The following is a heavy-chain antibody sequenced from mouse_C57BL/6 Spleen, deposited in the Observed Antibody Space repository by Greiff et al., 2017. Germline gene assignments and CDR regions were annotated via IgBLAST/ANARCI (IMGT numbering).Heavy chain of an antibody. CDR3: ASPCYGSSYWYFDV. J-gene: IGHJ1*03. V-gene: IGHV1-82*01. D-gene: IGHD1-1*01. Sequence: VHLVESGPELVKPGASVKISCKASGYAFSSSWMNWVKQRPGKGLEWIGRIYPGDGDTNYNGKFKGKATLTADKSSSTAYMQLSSLTSEDSAVYFCASPCYGSSYWYFDVWGTGTTVTVSS. CDR1: GYAFSSSW. CDR2: IYPGDGDT.